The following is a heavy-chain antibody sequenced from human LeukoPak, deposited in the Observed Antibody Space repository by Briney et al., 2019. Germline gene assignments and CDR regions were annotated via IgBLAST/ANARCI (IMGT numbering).Heavy chain of an antibody. CDR3: TTDGWLGALDY. V-gene: IGHV3-74*01. Sequence: PGGSLRLSCAASGFTFSSYWMHWVRQAPGKGLVWVSRINSDGSSTSYADSVKGRFTISRDNAKNTLYLQMNSLKTEDTAVYYCTTDGWLGALDYWGQGTLVTVSS. J-gene: IGHJ4*02. CDR2: INSDGSST. D-gene: IGHD6-19*01. CDR1: GFTFSSYW.